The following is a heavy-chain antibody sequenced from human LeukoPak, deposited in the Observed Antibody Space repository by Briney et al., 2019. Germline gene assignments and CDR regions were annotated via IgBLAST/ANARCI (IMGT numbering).Heavy chain of an antibody. D-gene: IGHD3-22*01. CDR3: ARVAWYYYDSSGYPAFDI. CDR1: RGSFSGYY. J-gene: IGHJ3*02. Sequence: SETPSLTCAVYRGSFSGYYWSWLRQPPGKGLEWIGEINHSGSTNYNPSLKSRVTISVDTSKNQFSLKRSSVTAADTVVYYCARVAWYYYDSSGYPAFDIWGQGTMVTVSS. V-gene: IGHV4-34*01. CDR2: INHSGST.